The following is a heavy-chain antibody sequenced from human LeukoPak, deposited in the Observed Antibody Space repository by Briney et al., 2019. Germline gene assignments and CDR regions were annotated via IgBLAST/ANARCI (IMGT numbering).Heavy chain of an antibody. V-gene: IGHV3-9*01. Sequence: GGSLRLSCAASGFTFDDYAMHWVRQAPGKGLEWVSGISWNSGSIGYADSVKGRFTISRDNAKNSLYLQMNSLRAEDTALYYCAKVEQQLNMYYFDYWGQGTLVTVSS. CDR1: GFTFDDYA. D-gene: IGHD6-13*01. J-gene: IGHJ4*02. CDR2: ISWNSGSI. CDR3: AKVEQQLNMYYFDY.